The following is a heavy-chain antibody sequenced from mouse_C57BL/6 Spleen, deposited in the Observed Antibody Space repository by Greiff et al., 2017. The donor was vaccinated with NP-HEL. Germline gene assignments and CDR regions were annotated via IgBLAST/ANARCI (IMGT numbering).Heavy chain of an antibody. Sequence: EVKLVESGGGLVKPGGSLKLSCAASGFTFSDYGMHWVRQAPEKGLEWVAYISSGSSTIYYADTVKGRFTISRDNAKNTLFLQMTSLRSEDTAMYYCARGDYGSSWGAMDYWGQGTSVTVSS. CDR3: ARGDYGSSWGAMDY. J-gene: IGHJ4*01. CDR2: ISSGSSTI. V-gene: IGHV5-17*01. D-gene: IGHD1-1*01. CDR1: GFTFSDYG.